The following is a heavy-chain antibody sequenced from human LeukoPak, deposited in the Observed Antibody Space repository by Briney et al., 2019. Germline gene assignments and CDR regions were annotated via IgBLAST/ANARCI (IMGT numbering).Heavy chain of an antibody. CDR1: GGSFSGYY. CDR2: INHSGST. Sequence: SETLSLTRAVYGGSFSGYYWSWIRQPPGKGLEWIGEINHSGSTNYNPSFKSRVTISVDTSKNQFSLKLSSVTAADTAVYYCARGGGSYYYFDYWGQGTLVTVSS. V-gene: IGHV4-34*01. J-gene: IGHJ4*02. CDR3: ARGGGSYYYFDY. D-gene: IGHD1-26*01.